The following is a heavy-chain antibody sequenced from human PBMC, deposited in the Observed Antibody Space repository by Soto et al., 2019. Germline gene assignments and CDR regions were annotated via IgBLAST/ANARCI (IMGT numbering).Heavy chain of an antibody. CDR1: GGSISSTSYY. CDR3: ATQEVGGSYVYTFDP. J-gene: IGHJ5*02. D-gene: IGHD1-26*01. CDR2: IYYSGST. V-gene: IGHV4-39*01. Sequence: PSETLSLTCTVSGGSISSTSYYWGWIRQPPGKGLEWIGSIYYSGSTYYNPSLKSRVTISVDTSKNQFSLKLSSVTAADTAVYYCATQEVGGSYVYTFDPWGQGTLVTVSS.